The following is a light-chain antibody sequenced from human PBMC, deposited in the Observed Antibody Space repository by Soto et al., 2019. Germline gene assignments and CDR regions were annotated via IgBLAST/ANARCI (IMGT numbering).Light chain of an antibody. CDR2: GNS. CDR3: QSYDSSLSGLV. Sequence: QSVLTQPPSVSGAPGQRVTSSCTGSSSNIGAGYDVQWYQQLPGTAPKLLIYGNSNRPSGVPDRFSGSKSGTSASLAITGLQAEDEADYYCQSYDSSLSGLVFGGGTKLTVL. CDR1: SSNIGAGYD. J-gene: IGLJ2*01. V-gene: IGLV1-40*01.